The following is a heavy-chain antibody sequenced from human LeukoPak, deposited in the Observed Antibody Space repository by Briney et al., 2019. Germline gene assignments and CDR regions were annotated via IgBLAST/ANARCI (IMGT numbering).Heavy chain of an antibody. J-gene: IGHJ4*02. CDR2: ISSSSSTI. Sequence: GGSLRLSCAASGFTFSSYSMNWVRQAPGKGLEWVSYISSSSSTIYYADSVKGRFTISRDNAKNSLYLQMNSLRAEDTAVYYCARELNYYDSSGFFWGQGTLVTVSS. D-gene: IGHD3-22*01. V-gene: IGHV3-48*04. CDR1: GFTFSSYS. CDR3: ARELNYYDSSGFF.